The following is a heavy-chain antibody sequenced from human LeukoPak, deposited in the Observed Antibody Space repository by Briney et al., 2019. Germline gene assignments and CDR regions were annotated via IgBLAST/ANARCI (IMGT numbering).Heavy chain of an antibody. D-gene: IGHD3-22*01. J-gene: IGHJ4*02. CDR1: GGSISSSSYC. Sequence: SETLSLTCTVSGGSISSSSYCWGWSRPPPGKGLEWSGSIYYSGTTYYNPSLKSRATISVDTTKNQFSLKLSSVTAADTAVYYCASAEGSSGYYYEAGFDYWGQGTLVTVSS. V-gene: IGHV4-39*07. CDR3: ASAEGSSGYYYEAGFDY. CDR2: IYYSGTT.